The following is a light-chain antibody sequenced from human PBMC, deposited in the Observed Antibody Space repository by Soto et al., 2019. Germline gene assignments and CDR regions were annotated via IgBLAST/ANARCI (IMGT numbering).Light chain of an antibody. V-gene: IGKV3-20*01. CDR1: QSVSSSF. CDR2: AAS. J-gene: IGKJ4*01. CDR3: QQYGSSPGALT. Sequence: EIVLTQSPGTLSLSPGERATLSCRASQSVSSSFLAWYQQKPGQAPRLLIYAASSRATGIPDRFSGSGSGTAFTLTISRLEPEDFAVYYCQQYGSSPGALTFGGGTKVAIK.